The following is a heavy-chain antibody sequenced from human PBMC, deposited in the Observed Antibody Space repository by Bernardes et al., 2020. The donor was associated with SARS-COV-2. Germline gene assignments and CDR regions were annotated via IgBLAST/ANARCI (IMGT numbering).Heavy chain of an antibody. CDR3: ARGGKSKLERRFGGWFDP. J-gene: IGHJ5*02. CDR1: GGSFSGYY. V-gene: IGHV4-34*01. Sequence: LSLTCAVYGGSFSGYYWSWIRQPPGKGLEWIGEINHSGSTNYNPSLKSRVTISVDTSKNQFSLKLSSVTAADTAVYYCARGGKSKLERRFGGWFDPWGQGTLVTVSS. D-gene: IGHD1-1*01. CDR2: INHSGST.